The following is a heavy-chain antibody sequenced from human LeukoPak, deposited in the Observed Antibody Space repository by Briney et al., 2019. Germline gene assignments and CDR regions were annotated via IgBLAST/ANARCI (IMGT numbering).Heavy chain of an antibody. V-gene: IGHV4-39*01. J-gene: IGHJ5*02. CDR3: ARGGPGYYYGSGSYFWSWFDP. CDR1: GGSISSSSYY. Sequence: KPSETLSLTCTVSGGSISSSSYYWGWIRQPPGKGLEWIGSIYYSGSTYYNPSLKSRVTISVDTSKNQFSLKLSSVTAADTAVYYCARGGPGYYYGSGSYFWSWFDPWGQGTLVTVSS. CDR2: IYYSGST. D-gene: IGHD3-10*01.